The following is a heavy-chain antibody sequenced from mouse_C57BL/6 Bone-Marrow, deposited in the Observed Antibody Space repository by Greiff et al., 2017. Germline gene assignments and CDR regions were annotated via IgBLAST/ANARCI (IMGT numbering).Heavy chain of an antibody. V-gene: IGHV1-50*01. CDR3: ARIYYFDY. Sequence: QVQLQQPGAELVKPGASVKLSCKASGYTFTSYWMQWVKQRPGQGLEWIGEIDPSDSYTNYNQKFKGKATLTVDTSSSTAYMQLSSLTSEDSAVYYCARIYYFDYWGQGTTLTGSS. CDR1: GYTFTSYW. J-gene: IGHJ2*01. CDR2: IDPSDSYT.